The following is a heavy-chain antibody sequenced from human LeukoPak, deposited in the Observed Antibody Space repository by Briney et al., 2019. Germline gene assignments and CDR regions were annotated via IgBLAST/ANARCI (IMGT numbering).Heavy chain of an antibody. J-gene: IGHJ4*02. D-gene: IGHD3-3*01. CDR2: ISSSSSTI. V-gene: IGHV3-48*01. Sequence: PGGSLRLXCAASGFTFSNYNMNWVRQAPGKGLEWVSYISSSSSTIHYAESVKGRFTISRDNARNSLYLQMNSLRAEDTAVYYCARDFLEDDYWGQGTLVTVSS. CDR3: ARDFLEDDY. CDR1: GFTFSNYN.